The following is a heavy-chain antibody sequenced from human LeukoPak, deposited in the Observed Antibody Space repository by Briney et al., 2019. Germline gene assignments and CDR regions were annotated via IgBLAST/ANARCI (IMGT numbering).Heavy chain of an antibody. J-gene: IGHJ6*03. CDR1: GFTVSSNY. D-gene: IGHD2-2*01. V-gene: IGHV3-66*02. CDR3: ARNVPYYYYMDV. Sequence: PGGSLRLSCAASGFTVSSNYMSWVRQAPREGLEWVSVIYSGGSTYYADSVKGRFTISRDNSKNTLYLQMNSLRAEDTAVYYCARNVPYYYYMDVWGKGTTVTVSS. CDR2: IYSGGST.